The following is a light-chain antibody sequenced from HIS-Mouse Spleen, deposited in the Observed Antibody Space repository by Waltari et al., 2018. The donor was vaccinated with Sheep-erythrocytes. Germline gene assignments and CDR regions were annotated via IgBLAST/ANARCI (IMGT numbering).Light chain of an antibody. CDR1: QCIRND. V-gene: IGKV1-6*01. Sequence: AIQMTQSLSSLSASVGDRVTITCRESQCIRNDLGWYQQKPGKAPKLLIHAASSLQSGVPSRFSGSGSGTEFTLTISRLQPEDFATYYCLQDYNYPFTFGPGTKVDIK. J-gene: IGKJ3*01. CDR2: AAS. CDR3: LQDYNYPFT.